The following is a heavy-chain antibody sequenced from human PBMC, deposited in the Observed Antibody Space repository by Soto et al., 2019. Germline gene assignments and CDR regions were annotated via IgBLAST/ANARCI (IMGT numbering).Heavy chain of an antibody. J-gene: IGHJ4*02. CDR3: ARDVSNSVDY. CDR1: GFTFSSYW. CDR2: SNGRST. Sequence: SLRLSCAASGFTFSSYWMHWVRQVPGKGLVWVSRSNGRSTNYADSVKGRFTISRDNAKNTLFLQMNSLRAEDTAVYYCARDVSNSVDYWGQGTLVTVSS. V-gene: IGHV3-74*01. D-gene: IGHD4-4*01.